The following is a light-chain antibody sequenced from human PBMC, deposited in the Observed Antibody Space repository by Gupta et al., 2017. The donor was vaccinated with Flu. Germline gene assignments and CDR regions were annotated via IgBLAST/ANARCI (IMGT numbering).Light chain of an antibody. V-gene: IGKV1-8*01. CDR3: QQYYSYPFT. J-gene: IGKJ4*01. CDR2: AAS. CDR1: QNIRSY. Sequence: AIPITQSPSSLSPSTGDRVTITCRASQNIRSYLAWYQQKPGKAPKLLIYAASTLQSGVPSTFSGSGSGTDFTLTISRLQSEDFATYYCQQYYSYPFTFGGGTKVEIK.